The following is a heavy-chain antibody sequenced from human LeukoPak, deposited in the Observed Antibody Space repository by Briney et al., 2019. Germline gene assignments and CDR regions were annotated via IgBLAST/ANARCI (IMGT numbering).Heavy chain of an antibody. CDR2: IYYSGST. CDR3: ATGSSPSYFDY. D-gene: IGHD1-26*01. Sequence: SGTLSLTCTVSGGSITSYYWSWIRQPPGKGLEWIGYIYYSGSTNYNPSLKSRVTISVDTSKNQFSLKLSSVTAADTAVYYCATGSSPSYFDYWGQGTLVTVSS. CDR1: GGSITSYY. J-gene: IGHJ4*02. V-gene: IGHV4-59*08.